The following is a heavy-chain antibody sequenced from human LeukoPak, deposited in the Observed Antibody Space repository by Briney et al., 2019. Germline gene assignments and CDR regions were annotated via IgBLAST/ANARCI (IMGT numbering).Heavy chain of an antibody. J-gene: IGHJ5*02. CDR3: TKTKHRRWLQLRNWFDP. CDR2: FDPEDGET. CDR1: GYTLTELS. D-gene: IGHD5-24*01. V-gene: IGHV1-24*01. Sequence: ASVKVSCKVSGYTLTELSMHWVRQAPGKGLEWMGGFDPEDGETIYAQKFQGRVTMTTDTSTSTAYMELRSLRSDDTAVYYCTKTKHRRWLQLRNWFDPWGQGTLVTVSS.